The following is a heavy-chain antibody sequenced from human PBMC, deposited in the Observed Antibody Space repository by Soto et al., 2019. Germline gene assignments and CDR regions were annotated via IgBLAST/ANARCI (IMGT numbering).Heavy chain of an antibody. CDR3: TIPPAGLQRVTDY. V-gene: IGHV3-73*01. CDR1: GFTFSGSA. Sequence: GGSLRLSCAASGFTFSGSAMHWVRQASGKGLEWVGRIRSKANSYATAYAASVKGRFTISRDDSKNTAYLQMNSLKTEDTAVYYCTIPPAGLQRVTDYWGQGTLVTVSS. D-gene: IGHD4-4*01. J-gene: IGHJ4*02. CDR2: IRSKANSYAT.